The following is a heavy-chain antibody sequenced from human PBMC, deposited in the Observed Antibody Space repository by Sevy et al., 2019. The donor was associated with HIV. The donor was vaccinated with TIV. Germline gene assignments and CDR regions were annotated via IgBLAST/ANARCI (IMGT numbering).Heavy chain of an antibody. CDR3: ARNDGYYFDY. V-gene: IGHV3-30-3*01. D-gene: IGHD3-16*01. CDR1: GFTFSSYA. Sequence: GGSLRLSCAASGFTFSSYAMHWVRQAPGKGLEWVAVISYDGSNKYYADSVKGRFTISRDNSKNTLYLQMNSLRAEDTAGYYCARNDGYYFDYWGQGTLVTVSS. CDR2: ISYDGSNK. J-gene: IGHJ4*02.